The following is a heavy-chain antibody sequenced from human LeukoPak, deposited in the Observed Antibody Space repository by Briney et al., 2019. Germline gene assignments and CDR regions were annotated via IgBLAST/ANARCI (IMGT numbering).Heavy chain of an antibody. V-gene: IGHV3-30-3*02. Sequence: GGSLRLSCAASGFTFSSYDMHWVRQAPGKGLEWVAVISYDGSNKAYTDSVKGRFTISRDTSKDTLYLQMNSLRAEDTAVYYCANDGYNYNYWGQGTLVTVSS. D-gene: IGHD5-24*01. CDR3: ANDGYNYNY. CDR1: GFTFSSYD. J-gene: IGHJ4*02. CDR2: ISYDGSNK.